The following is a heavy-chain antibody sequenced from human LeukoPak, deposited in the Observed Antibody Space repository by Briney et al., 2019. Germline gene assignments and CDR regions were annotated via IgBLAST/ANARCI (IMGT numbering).Heavy chain of an antibody. CDR3: AREGGVTARDAFDI. D-gene: IGHD5-18*01. V-gene: IGHV1-8*01. Sequence: ASVKVSCKASGYTFTSYDINWVRQATGQGLEWMGWMNPNSGNTGYARKFQGRVTMTRNTSISTAYMELSSLRSEDTAVYYCAREGGVTARDAFDIWGQGTMVTVSS. CDR2: MNPNSGNT. CDR1: GYTFTSYD. J-gene: IGHJ3*02.